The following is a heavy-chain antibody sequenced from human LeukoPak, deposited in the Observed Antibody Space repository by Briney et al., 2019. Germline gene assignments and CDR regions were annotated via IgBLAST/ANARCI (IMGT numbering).Heavy chain of an antibody. CDR2: IKQDGSET. Sequence: PGGSLRLSCAASGFTFSTYGMSWVRQAPGKGMEWVANIKQDGSETYYVDSVKGRFTISRDSAKNSLYLQMNSLRAEDTAVYYCARVRTTVTYYFDYWGQGTLVTVSS. D-gene: IGHD4-17*01. CDR1: GFTFSTYG. CDR3: ARVRTTVTYYFDY. J-gene: IGHJ4*02. V-gene: IGHV3-7*01.